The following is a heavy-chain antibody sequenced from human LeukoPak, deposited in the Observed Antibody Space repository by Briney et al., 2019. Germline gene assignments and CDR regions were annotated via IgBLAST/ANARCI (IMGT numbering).Heavy chain of an antibody. CDR1: GGSISSYY. CDR3: ARAAKVDCSSTSCSRNAFDI. J-gene: IGHJ3*02. CDR2: IYYSGSI. V-gene: IGHV4-30-4*08. Sequence: KSSETLSLTCTVSGGSISSYYWSWIRQPPGKGLEWIGYIYYSGSIYYNPSLKSRVTISVDTSKNQFSLKLSSVTAADTAVYYCARAAKVDCSSTSCSRNAFDIWGQGTTVTVSS. D-gene: IGHD2-2*01.